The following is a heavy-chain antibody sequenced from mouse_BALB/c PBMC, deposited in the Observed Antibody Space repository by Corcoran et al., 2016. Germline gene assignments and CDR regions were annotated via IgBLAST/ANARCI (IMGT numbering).Heavy chain of an antibody. CDR2: IYYSGST. D-gene: IGHD1-1*01. J-gene: IGHJ1*01. CDR1: GGSISSSSYY. CDR3: ARGRSGLRLSSSSDYYGMDV. Sequence: QLQLQESGPGLVKPSETLSLTCTVSGGSISSSSYYWGWIRQPPGKGLEWIGSIYYSGSTYYNPSLKSRVTISVDTSKNQFSLKLSSVTAADTAVYYCARGRSGLRLSSSSDYYGMDVWGQGTTVTVSS. V-gene: IGHV12-3*02.